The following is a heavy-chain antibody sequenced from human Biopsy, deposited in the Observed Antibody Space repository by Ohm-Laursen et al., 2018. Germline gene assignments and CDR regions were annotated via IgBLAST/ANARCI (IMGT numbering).Heavy chain of an antibody. V-gene: IGHV4-39*01. J-gene: IGHJ5*02. CDR3: ARHPTGFWFDP. Sequence: GTLSLTCTVSGGSISSSTTYYWAWLRQPPGKGLEWIGSIYNTETTFYDPSLKSQVTISVDTSTNQFSLKVSSVTAADTALYFCARHPTGFWFDPWGHGTLVTVSS. CDR1: GGSISSSTTYY. CDR2: IYNTETT.